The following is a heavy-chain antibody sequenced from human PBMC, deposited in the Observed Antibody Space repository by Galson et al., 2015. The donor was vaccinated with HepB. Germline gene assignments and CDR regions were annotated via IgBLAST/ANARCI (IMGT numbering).Heavy chain of an antibody. D-gene: IGHD3-9*01. CDR1: GFTFSSYW. CDR2: IKQDGSEK. J-gene: IGHJ4*02. CDR3: AREYYDILTGYYLPFDY. Sequence: SLRLSCAASGFTFSSYWMSWVRQAPGKGLEWVANIKQDGSEKYYVDSVKGRFTISRDNAKNSLYLQMNSLRAEDTAVYYCAREYYDILTGYYLPFDYWGQGTLVTVSS. V-gene: IGHV3-7*03.